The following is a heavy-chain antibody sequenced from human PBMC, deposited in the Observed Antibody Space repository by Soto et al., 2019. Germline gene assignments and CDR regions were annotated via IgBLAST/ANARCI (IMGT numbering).Heavy chain of an antibody. CDR3: ARMISMTGYFDF. Sequence: PGGSLRLSCAASGFIFTNYVMHWVRQAPGKGLEWMAVTSYDGSDKKYADSVKGRFTISRDNPKNTLYLQMNSLRPEDTAVYYCARMISMTGYFDFWGQGTLVTVSS. J-gene: IGHJ4*02. V-gene: IGHV3-30*01. CDR1: GFIFTNYV. D-gene: IGHD3-3*02. CDR2: TSYDGSDK.